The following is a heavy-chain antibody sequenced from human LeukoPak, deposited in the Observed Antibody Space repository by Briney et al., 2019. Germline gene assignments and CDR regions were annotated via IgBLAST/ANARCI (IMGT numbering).Heavy chain of an antibody. J-gene: IGHJ4*02. CDR1: GFTFSSYA. D-gene: IGHD6-19*01. V-gene: IGHV3-23*01. CDR3: ARDREDSSGWYPLYYFDY. CDR2: ISGSGGST. Sequence: GGSLRLSCAASGFTFSSYAMSWVRQAPGKGLEWVSAISGSGGSTYYADSVKGRFTISRDNAKNSLYLQMNSLRAEDTAVYYCARDREDSSGWYPLYYFDYWGQGTLVTVSS.